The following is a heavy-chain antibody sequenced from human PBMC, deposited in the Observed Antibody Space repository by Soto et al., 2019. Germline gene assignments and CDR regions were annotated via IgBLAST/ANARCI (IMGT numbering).Heavy chain of an antibody. CDR2: INPNSGGR. CDR3: APDLRHCGRGFLVGHYYYRLYD. D-gene: IGHD3-3*01. CDR1: GYTFTGHY. V-gene: IGHV1-2*04. J-gene: IGHJ6*02. Sequence: ASVKVSCKASGYTFTGHYMHWVRQAPRQGLEWMGWINPNSGGRNYAQKSQGWVTMTRDTSISTAYMELSRLRSDDTAVYHCAPDLRHCGRGFLVGHYYYRLYDWGRGQTVTVSS.